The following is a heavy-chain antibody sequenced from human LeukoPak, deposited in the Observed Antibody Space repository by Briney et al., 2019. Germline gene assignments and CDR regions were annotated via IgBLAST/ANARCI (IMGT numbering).Heavy chain of an antibody. CDR2: ISYDGSNK. CDR1: GFTFSSYG. CDR3: AKVRDYGDYRDAFDI. Sequence: PGGSLRLSCAASGFTFSSYGMHWVRQAPGKGLEWVAVISYDGSNKYYADSVKGRFTISRDNSKNTLYLQMNGLRAEDTAVYYCAKVRDYGDYRDAFDIWGQGTMVTVSS. J-gene: IGHJ3*02. V-gene: IGHV3-30*18. D-gene: IGHD4-17*01.